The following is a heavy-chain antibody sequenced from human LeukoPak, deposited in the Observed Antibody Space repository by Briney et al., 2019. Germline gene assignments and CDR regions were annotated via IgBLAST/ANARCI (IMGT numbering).Heavy chain of an antibody. D-gene: IGHD3-22*01. Sequence: SETLSLTCTVSSGSISGYYWSWIRQSPGKGLVWIGYMYYSGSTNYNPSLESRITISIDMSNNQFSLTLSSVTAADSALYYCARHCTFYYDISGYPRDAFDIWGQGTMVTVSS. CDR2: MYYSGST. CDR1: SGSISGYY. CDR3: ARHCTFYYDISGYPRDAFDI. V-gene: IGHV4-59*08. J-gene: IGHJ3*02.